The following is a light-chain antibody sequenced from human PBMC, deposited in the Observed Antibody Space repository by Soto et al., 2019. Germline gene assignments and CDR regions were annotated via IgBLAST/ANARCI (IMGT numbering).Light chain of an antibody. CDR3: SSYGGNKNYVL. V-gene: IGLV2-8*01. CDR2: EVT. J-gene: IGLJ3*02. Sequence: QSALTQPPSASGSLGQSVTISCTGTSSDVGAYNYVSWYQQHPGKAPKLVIFEVTQRPSGVPDRFSGSKSGNTASLTVSGLQAEDEADYYRSSYGGNKNYVLFGGGTKVTVL. CDR1: SSDVGAYNY.